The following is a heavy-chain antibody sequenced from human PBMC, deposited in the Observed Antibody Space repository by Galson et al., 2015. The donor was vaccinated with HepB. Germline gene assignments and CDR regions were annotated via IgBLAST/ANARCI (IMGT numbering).Heavy chain of an antibody. V-gene: IGHV3-23*01. J-gene: IGHJ4*02. Sequence: SCAASGFIFSSYAMNWVRQAPGKGLEWVSLISGSSYNTYYTDSVKGRFSIFRDNSRNTLYLQMNSLRADDTAVYYCAKADYGDYAHYFDSWGQGSLVTVSS. CDR3: AKADYGDYAHYFDS. D-gene: IGHD4-17*01. CDR2: ISGSSYNT. CDR1: GFIFSSYA.